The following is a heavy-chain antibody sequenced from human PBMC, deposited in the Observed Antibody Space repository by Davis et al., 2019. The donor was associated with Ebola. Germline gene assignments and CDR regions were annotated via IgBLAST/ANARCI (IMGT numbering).Heavy chain of an antibody. J-gene: IGHJ4*02. CDR1: GFTFSTYS. Sequence: GESLKISCAASGFTFSTYSMSWVRQAPGKGLEWVAFIRYDGSNKYYADSVKGRFTISRDNSKNTLYLQMNSLRAEDTAVYYCAKDHSLFRGGYDYWGQGTLVTVSS. D-gene: IGHD3-16*01. V-gene: IGHV3-30*02. CDR2: IRYDGSNK. CDR3: AKDHSLFRGGYDY.